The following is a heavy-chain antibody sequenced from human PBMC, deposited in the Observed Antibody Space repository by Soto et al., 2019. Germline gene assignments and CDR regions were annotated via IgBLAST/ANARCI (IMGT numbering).Heavy chain of an antibody. Sequence: SETLSLTCTVSGGSISSGDYYWSWIRQPPGKGLEWIGYIYYSGSTYYNPSLKSRVTISVDTSKNQFSLKLSSVTAADTAVYYCARVPAANAWFDPWGQGTLVTV. V-gene: IGHV4-30-4*01. D-gene: IGHD2-2*01. J-gene: IGHJ5*02. CDR1: GGSISSGDYY. CDR3: ARVPAANAWFDP. CDR2: IYYSGST.